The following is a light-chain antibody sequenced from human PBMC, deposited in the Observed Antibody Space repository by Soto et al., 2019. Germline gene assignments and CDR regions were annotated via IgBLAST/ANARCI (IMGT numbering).Light chain of an antibody. Sequence: EVVIRQSPATLSVSPGERATLSCRASQSARSSLGWYQQKPGRAPSLLIYDVSIRATGIPARFNGSGSGTEFTLTISSLQSEDFAVYYCQQYNNWPLTFGGGTKVDIK. J-gene: IGKJ4*01. CDR2: DVS. CDR1: QSARSS. CDR3: QQYNNWPLT. V-gene: IGKV3-15*01.